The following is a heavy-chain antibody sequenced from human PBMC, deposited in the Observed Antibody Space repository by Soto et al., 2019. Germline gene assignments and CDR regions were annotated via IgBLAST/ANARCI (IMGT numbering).Heavy chain of an antibody. CDR2: ISGSLGSA. D-gene: IGHD6-19*01. CDR3: AKASGWYFRDAFDI. V-gene: IGHV3-23*01. CDR1: GFTFRDYA. J-gene: IGHJ3*02. Sequence: EGSLRRSGAASGFTFRDYAMSWVRQAPGKGLEWVSTISGSLGSAYYADSVKGRFTISRDNSNNTLYLQMNSLRAEDTAVYYCAKASGWYFRDAFDIWGQGTMVTVSS.